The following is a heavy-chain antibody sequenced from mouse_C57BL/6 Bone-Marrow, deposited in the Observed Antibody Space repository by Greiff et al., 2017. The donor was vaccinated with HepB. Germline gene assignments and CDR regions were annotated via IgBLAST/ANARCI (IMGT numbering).Heavy chain of an antibody. CDR1: GYTFTSYT. CDR2: INPSSGYT. D-gene: IGHD2-1*01. J-gene: IGHJ3*01. Sequence: QVQLQQSGAELARPGASVKMSCKASGYTFTSYTMHWVKQRPGQGLEWIGYINPSSGYTKYNQKFKDKATLTADKSSSTAYMQLSSLTSEDSAVYYWAREGLYYGILFAYWGQGTLVTVSA. V-gene: IGHV1-4*01. CDR3: AREGLYYGILFAY.